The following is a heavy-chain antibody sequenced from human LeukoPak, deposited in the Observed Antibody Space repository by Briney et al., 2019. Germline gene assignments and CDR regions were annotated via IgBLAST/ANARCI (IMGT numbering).Heavy chain of an antibody. V-gene: IGHV3-20*04. CDR3: ARDWRSGDSIDN. Sequence: GGALRLSCAASGFRLDDYGMSWVRLAPGRGLEWISGITWNSEKTAYAEAVKGRFTISRDNAKNSLYLQMNSLSAEDTALYYCARDWRSGDSIDNWGQGTLVTVFS. J-gene: IGHJ4*02. CDR1: GFRLDDYG. D-gene: IGHD6-19*01. CDR2: ITWNSEKT.